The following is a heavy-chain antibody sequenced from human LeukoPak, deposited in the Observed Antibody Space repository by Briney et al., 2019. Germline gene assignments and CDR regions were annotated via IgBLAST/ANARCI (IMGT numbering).Heavy chain of an antibody. CDR3: ARGGGGSYYRYYYYYYMDV. V-gene: IGHV3-66*02. D-gene: IGHD1-26*01. CDR2: IYSGGST. Sequence: PGGSLRLSCAASGFTVSSNYMSWVRQAPGKGLEWVSVIYSGGSTYYADSVKGRFTISRDNSKNTLYLQMNSLRAEGTAVYYRARGGGGSYYRYYYYYYMDVWGKGTTVTVSS. CDR1: GFTVSSNY. J-gene: IGHJ6*03.